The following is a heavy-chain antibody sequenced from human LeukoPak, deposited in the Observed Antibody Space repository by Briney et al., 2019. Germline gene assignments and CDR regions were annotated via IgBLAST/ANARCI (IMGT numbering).Heavy chain of an antibody. CDR3: AKGGHFDF. CDR2: ISGSGGNT. Sequence: GGSLRLSCVASGFTFSTFFMTWVRRAPGKGLEWVSAISGSGGNTYYTDSVKGRFTISRDNSKNTLYPQMNNLRAEDTALYHCAKGGHFDFWGQGALVTVSS. V-gene: IGHV3-23*01. CDR1: GFTFSTFF. J-gene: IGHJ4*02. D-gene: IGHD6-25*01.